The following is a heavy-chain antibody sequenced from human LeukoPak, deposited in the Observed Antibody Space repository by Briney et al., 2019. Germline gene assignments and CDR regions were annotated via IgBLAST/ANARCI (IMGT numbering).Heavy chain of an antibody. CDR3: ARTMVRGVIIPRLFDY. V-gene: IGHV4-34*01. CDR1: GGSFSGYY. CDR2: INHSGST. J-gene: IGHJ4*02. D-gene: IGHD3-10*01. Sequence: SETLSLTCAVYGGSFSGYYWSWIRQPPGKGLEWIGEINHSGSTNYNPSLKSRVTISVDTSKNQFSLKLSSVTAADTAVYYCARTMVRGVIIPRLFDYWGQGTLVTVSS.